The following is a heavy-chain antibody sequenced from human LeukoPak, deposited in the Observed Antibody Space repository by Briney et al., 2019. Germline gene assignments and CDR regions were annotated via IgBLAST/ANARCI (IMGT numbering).Heavy chain of an antibody. D-gene: IGHD3-10*01. CDR3: ARANRYGSGSYYGLLFDY. J-gene: IGHJ4*02. CDR1: GFTVSGNY. V-gene: IGHV3-53*01. Sequence: GGSLRLSCAASGFTVSGNYMSWVRQAPGKGLEWVSVIYSGGSTYYADSVKGRFTISRDNSKNTLYLQMNSLRAEDTAVYYCARANRYGSGSYYGLLFDYWGQGTLVTVSS. CDR2: IYSGGST.